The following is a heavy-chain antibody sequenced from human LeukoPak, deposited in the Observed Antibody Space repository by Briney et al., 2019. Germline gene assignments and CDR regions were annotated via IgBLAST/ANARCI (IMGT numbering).Heavy chain of an antibody. J-gene: IGHJ4*02. V-gene: IGHV3-23*01. D-gene: IGHD6-19*01. CDR3: APPGIAVAGY. CDR1: GFTFSSYA. CDR2: ISGSGGST. Sequence: PGGSLRLSRAASGFTFSSYAMSWVRQAPGKGLEWVSAISGSGGSTYYADSVKGRFTISRDNSKNTLYLQMNSLRAEDTAVYYRAPPGIAVAGYWGQGTLVTVSS.